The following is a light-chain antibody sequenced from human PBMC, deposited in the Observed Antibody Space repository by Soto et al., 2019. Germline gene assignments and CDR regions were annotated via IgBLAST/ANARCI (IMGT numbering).Light chain of an antibody. CDR3: CSYAGSYTFYV. J-gene: IGLJ1*01. V-gene: IGLV2-11*01. Sequence: QSVLTQPRSVSGSPGQSVTISCTGTSSDVGACDSVSWYQQHPGKAPKLMIYDVTKRPSGVPDRFSGSKSGSTASLTISGLQAEDEADYYCCSYAGSYTFYVFGTGTKVTVL. CDR2: DVT. CDR1: SSDVGACDS.